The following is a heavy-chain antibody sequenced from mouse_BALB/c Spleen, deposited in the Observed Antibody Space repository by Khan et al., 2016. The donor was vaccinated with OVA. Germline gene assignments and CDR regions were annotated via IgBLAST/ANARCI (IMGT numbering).Heavy chain of an antibody. J-gene: IGHJ3*01. CDR1: GYAFHNYM. CDR2: INPGSGDT. V-gene: IGHV1-54*01. D-gene: IGHD1-1*02. Sequence: QVQLKQSGAELVRPGTSVKVSCKASGYAFHNYMIEWVKQRPGQGLEWIGVINPGSGDTKYNEKIKGKATLTADKSSNTAYMQLSSLTSDDSAVYFCARGGYGSLAYWGQGTLVTVSA. CDR3: ARGGYGSLAY.